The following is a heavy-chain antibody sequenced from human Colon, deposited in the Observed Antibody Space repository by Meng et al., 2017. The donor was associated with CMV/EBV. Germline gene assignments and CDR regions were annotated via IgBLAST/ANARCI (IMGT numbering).Heavy chain of an antibody. CDR1: GFTFSSYW. V-gene: IGHV3-74*03. J-gene: IGHJ4*02. Sequence: GESLKISCAASGFTFSSYWMHWVRQAPGKGLVWVSRINSDGSSTKYADSVKGRFTISRDNAENTLYLQMNSLRAEDTAVYYCADDFWMERGYWGPGTLVTVSS. D-gene: IGHD3/OR15-3a*01. CDR3: ADDFWMERGY. CDR2: INSDGSST.